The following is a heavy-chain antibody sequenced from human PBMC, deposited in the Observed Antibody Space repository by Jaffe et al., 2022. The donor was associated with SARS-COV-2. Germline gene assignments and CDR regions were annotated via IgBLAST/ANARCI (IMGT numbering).Heavy chain of an antibody. D-gene: IGHD2-21*01. J-gene: IGHJ3*01. V-gene: IGHV1-2*02. CDR3: AHIESDEVFDF. Sequence: QVQLVQSGAEVKKPGASVKVSCKASGYTFSGYYVHWVRQVPGQGLEWMGWVHPNSGVTRYAQKFQGRVTMTRDTSMSTAYMELSRLRFDDTAVYHCAHIESDEVFDFWGHGTLVTVSS. CDR2: VHPNSGVT. CDR1: GYTFSGYY.